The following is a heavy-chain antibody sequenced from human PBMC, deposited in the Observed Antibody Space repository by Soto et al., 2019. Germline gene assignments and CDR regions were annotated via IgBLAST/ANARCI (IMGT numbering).Heavy chain of an antibody. Sequence: QVQLVQSGAEVKKPGASVKVSCKASGYTFTSNGISWVRQAPGQGLEWMGWISAYYGNTNYAQKLQGRVTMTTDTSTSTAYMELRSLRSDDTAVYYCARDLAYCGGDCYPIDYWGQGTLVTVSS. CDR2: ISAYYGNT. D-gene: IGHD2-21*02. V-gene: IGHV1-18*01. CDR1: GYTFTSNG. CDR3: ARDLAYCGGDCYPIDY. J-gene: IGHJ4*02.